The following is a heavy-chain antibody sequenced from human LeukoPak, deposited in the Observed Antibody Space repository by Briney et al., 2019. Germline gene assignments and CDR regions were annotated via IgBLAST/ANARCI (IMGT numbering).Heavy chain of an antibody. CDR3: VAAGTFDY. CDR1: GFTFSTYW. D-gene: IGHD6-13*01. CDR2: INTDGSTT. J-gene: IGHJ4*02. V-gene: IGHV3-74*01. Sequence: WGSLRLSCVVSGFTFSTYWIYWVRQAPGKGLVCVSRINTDGSTTNYADSVKGRFTISRDNTKNTLYLQMNTLRAEDTAVYYCVAAGTFDYWGQGALVTVSS.